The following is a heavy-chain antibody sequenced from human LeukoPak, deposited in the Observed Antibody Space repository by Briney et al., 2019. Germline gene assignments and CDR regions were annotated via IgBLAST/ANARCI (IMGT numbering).Heavy chain of an antibody. CDR3: AKGGYYDSSGYQIDY. CDR2: IYSGGST. CDR1: GFTVSGNY. J-gene: IGHJ4*02. Sequence: GGSLRLSCAASGFTVSGNYMSWVRQAPGQGLEWVSIIYSGGSTYYADSVKGRFTISRDNSKNTLYLQMNSLRAEDTAVYYCAKGGYYDSSGYQIDYWGQGTLVTVSS. V-gene: IGHV3-66*02. D-gene: IGHD3-22*01.